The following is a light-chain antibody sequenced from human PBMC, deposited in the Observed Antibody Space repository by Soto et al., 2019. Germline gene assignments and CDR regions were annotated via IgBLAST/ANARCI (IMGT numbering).Light chain of an antibody. J-gene: IGLJ7*01. CDR2: EGD. CDR3: CSYAGSSTPV. V-gene: IGLV2-23*01. Sequence: QSALTQPASVSGSPGQSITISCTGTSSDVGSYNLVSWYQQHPGKAPKLMIYEGDKRPSGVSNRFSGSKSANTASLTISVLQAADEADYYCCSYAGSSTPVFGGGTQLTVL. CDR1: SSDVGSYNL.